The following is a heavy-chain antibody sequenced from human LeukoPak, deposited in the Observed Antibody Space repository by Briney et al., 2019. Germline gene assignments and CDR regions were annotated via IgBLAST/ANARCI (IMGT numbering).Heavy chain of an antibody. J-gene: IGHJ3*02. CDR3: ANVYGDSLGVNAFDI. D-gene: IGHD4-17*01. Sequence: PGRSLRLSCAASGFTFSSYAMHWVRQAPGKGLEWVAVISYDGSNKYYADSVKGRFTISRDNSKNTLYLQMNSLRAEDTAVYYCANVYGDSLGVNAFDIWGQGTTATVSS. V-gene: IGHV3-30*04. CDR2: ISYDGSNK. CDR1: GFTFSSYA.